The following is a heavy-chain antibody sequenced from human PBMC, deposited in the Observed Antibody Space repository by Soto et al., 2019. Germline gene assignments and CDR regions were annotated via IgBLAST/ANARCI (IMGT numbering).Heavy chain of an antibody. V-gene: IGHV3-11*06. Sequence: GGSLRLSCAASGFTISDYYMSWIRQAPGKGLEWVSYISSSSSYTNYADSVKGRFTISRDNAKNSLYLQMNSLRAEDTAVYYCARESGLAARYFDYWGQGTLVTVSS. CDR1: GFTISDYY. J-gene: IGHJ4*02. CDR3: ARESGLAARYFDY. CDR2: ISSSSSYT. D-gene: IGHD6-6*01.